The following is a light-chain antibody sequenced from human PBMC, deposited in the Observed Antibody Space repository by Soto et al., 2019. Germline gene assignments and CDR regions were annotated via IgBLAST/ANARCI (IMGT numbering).Light chain of an antibody. CDR2: GAS. V-gene: IGKV3-20*01. Sequence: EVVLRQAAGTLSLSPGERATLSCRASQGVSSSYLAWHQQRPGQAPRLLMYGASSRATGIPDRFSGSGSGTDSTITISRLEPEDFAVYYCQLHGTSNPFGPGPRLAIK. CDR3: QLHGTSNP. CDR1: QGVSSSY. J-gene: IGKJ5*01.